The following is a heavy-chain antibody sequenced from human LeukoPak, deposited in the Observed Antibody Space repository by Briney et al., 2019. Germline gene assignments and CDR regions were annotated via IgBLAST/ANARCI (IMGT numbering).Heavy chain of an antibody. J-gene: IGHJ4*02. V-gene: IGHV4-31*03. CDR2: ISYSGSP. Sequence: SETLSLTCTISGVSISSGGYYWGWVRQHPGKGLESIGYISYSGSPYYSPSLKSRLTISVDTSKNQFSLKLSSVTAADTAIYYCARIPFSGSYYDYWGQGTLVTVSS. CDR1: GVSISSGGYY. D-gene: IGHD3-10*01. CDR3: ARIPFSGSYYDY.